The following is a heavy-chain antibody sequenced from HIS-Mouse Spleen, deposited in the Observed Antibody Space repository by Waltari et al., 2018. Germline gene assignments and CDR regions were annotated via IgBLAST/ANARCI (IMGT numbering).Heavy chain of an antibody. CDR2: IYYSGRT. Sequence: QLQLQESGPGLVKPSETLSLTCTVSGGSISSSSYYWGWIRQPPGKGLEWIGSIYYSGRTYYNPSLKSRVTISVDTSKNKFSLKRSSVTAADTAVYYCAREIPYSSSWYDWYFDLWGRGTLVTVSS. J-gene: IGHJ2*01. D-gene: IGHD6-13*01. CDR1: GGSISSSSYY. CDR3: AREIPYSSSWYDWYFDL. V-gene: IGHV4-39*07.